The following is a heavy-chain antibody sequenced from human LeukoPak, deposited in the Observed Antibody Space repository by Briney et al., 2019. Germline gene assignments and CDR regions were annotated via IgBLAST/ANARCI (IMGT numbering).Heavy chain of an antibody. J-gene: IGHJ4*02. CDR1: GFTFTNSA. CDR3: AAAPIEMQQRGFDY. CDR2: IVVASGNT. Sequence: GASVKVSFKASGFTFTNSAMQWVRQARGQRLEWIGWIVVASGNTKYAQKFQERVTITRDMSTSTAYMELSSLSPEDTAVYYCAAAPIEMQQRGFDYWGQGTLVTVSS. D-gene: IGHD5-24*01. V-gene: IGHV1-58*02.